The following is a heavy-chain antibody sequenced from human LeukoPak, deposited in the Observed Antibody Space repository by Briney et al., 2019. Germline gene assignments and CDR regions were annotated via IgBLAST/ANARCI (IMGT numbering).Heavy chain of an antibody. V-gene: IGHV3-13*01. CDR2: VGTAGDT. Sequence: PGGSLRLSCAASGFTFSTYDMHWVRQGTGKGLEWVSTVGTAGDTYYADSVKGRFTISRDNAKSTLYLQMNSLRAEGTALYYCARDTLLLLYWGQGTLVTVSS. CDR1: GFTFSTYD. CDR3: ARDTLLLLY. J-gene: IGHJ4*02. D-gene: IGHD3-22*01.